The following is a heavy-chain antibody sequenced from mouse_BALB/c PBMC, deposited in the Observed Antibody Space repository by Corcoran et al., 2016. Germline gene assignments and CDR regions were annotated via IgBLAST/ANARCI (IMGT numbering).Heavy chain of an antibody. V-gene: IGHV1-18*01. D-gene: IGHD2-4*01. CDR1: GYTFTDYN. J-gene: IGHJ3*01. CDR3: ATWDYDRFAY. CDR2: INPNNGGT. Sequence: EVLLQQSGPELVKPGASVKIPCKASGYTFTDYNMDWVKQSHGKSLEWIGDINPNNGGTIYNQKFKGKATLTVDKSSITADMELRSLTSEDTAVYYCATWDYDRFAYWGQGTLVTVSA.